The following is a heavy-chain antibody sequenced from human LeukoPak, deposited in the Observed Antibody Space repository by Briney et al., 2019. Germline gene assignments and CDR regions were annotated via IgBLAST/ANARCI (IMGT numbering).Heavy chain of an antibody. Sequence: PGGSLRLSCAASGFTFSDYYMSWIRRAPGKGLEWVSYISSSGSTIYYADSVKGRFTISRGNAKNSLYLQMNSLRAEDTAVYYCARGYTIFGVVNFDYRGQGTLVTVSS. V-gene: IGHV3-11*04. D-gene: IGHD3-3*01. CDR2: ISSSGSTI. CDR3: ARGYTIFGVVNFDY. J-gene: IGHJ4*02. CDR1: GFTFSDYY.